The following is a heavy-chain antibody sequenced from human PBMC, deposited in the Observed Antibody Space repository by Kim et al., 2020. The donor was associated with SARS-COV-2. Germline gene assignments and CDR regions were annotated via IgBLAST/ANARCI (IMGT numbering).Heavy chain of an antibody. D-gene: IGHD3-3*01. J-gene: IGHJ4*02. CDR2: IYSGGST. CDR1: GFTVSSNY. Sequence: GGSLRLSCAASGFTVSSNYMSWVRQAPGKGLEWVSVIYSGGSTYYADSVKGRFTISRDNSKNTLYLQMNSLRAEDTAVYYCARILFWSGYYYFDYWGQGTLVTVSS. CDR3: ARILFWSGYYYFDY. V-gene: IGHV3-53*01.